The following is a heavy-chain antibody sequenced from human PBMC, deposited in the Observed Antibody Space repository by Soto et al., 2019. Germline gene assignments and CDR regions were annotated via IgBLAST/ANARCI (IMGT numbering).Heavy chain of an antibody. CDR2: IYYSGST. CDR1: GGSISSSSYY. J-gene: IGHJ4*02. Sequence: QLQLQESGPGLVKPSETLSLTCTVSGGSISSSSYYWGWIRQPPGKGLEWIGSIYYSGSTYYNPSLKSRVTISVDTSKNQFSLKLSSVTAADTAVYYCARLWGPYSSSCFDYWGQGTLVTVSS. CDR3: ARLWGPYSSSCFDY. D-gene: IGHD6-13*01. V-gene: IGHV4-39*01.